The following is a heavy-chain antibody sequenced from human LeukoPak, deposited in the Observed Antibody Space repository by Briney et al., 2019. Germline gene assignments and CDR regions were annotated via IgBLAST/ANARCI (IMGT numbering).Heavy chain of an antibody. V-gene: IGHV5-51*01. CDR2: IYPGDPDT. CDR1: GYSFTSYW. J-gene: IGHJ4*02. CDR3: ARPQGYCSGGSCYFIFDY. Sequence: GESLKISCKGSGYSFTSYWIGWVRQMPGKGLEWMGIIYPGDPDTRYSPSFQGQVTISADKSISTAYLQWSSLKASDTAMYHCARPQGYCSGGSCYFIFDYWGQGTLVTVSS. D-gene: IGHD2-15*01.